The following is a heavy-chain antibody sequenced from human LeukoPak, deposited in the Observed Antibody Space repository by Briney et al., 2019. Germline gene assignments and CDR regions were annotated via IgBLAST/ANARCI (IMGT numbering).Heavy chain of an antibody. D-gene: IGHD3-16*01. CDR1: GAPITGHY. CDR3: ARGGAPPDAFDI. CDR2: MYYTGTI. V-gene: IGHV4-59*11. J-gene: IGHJ3*02. Sequence: SETLSLTCTVSGAPITGHYWSWIRQPPGKGLEWVGYMYYTGTINYSPSLKSRLTTSIDTSKNQFSLKLSSVTAADTAVYYCARGGAPPDAFDIWGQGTMVTVSS.